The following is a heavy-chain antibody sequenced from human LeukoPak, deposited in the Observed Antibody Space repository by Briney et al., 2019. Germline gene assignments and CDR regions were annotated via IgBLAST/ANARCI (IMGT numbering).Heavy chain of an antibody. D-gene: IGHD3-22*01. CDR3: ARVDRSADYSLDY. J-gene: IGHJ4*02. CDR2: INLSSSSR. Sequence: RAGGSLRLSCAASGFTFDDYGMSWVRQAPGKGLEWVSGINLSSSSRGYADSVKGRFTISRDSAKKFLYLQMNTLRVEDTALYYCARVDRSADYSLDYWGQGSLVTVFS. CDR1: GFTFDDYG. V-gene: IGHV3-20*04.